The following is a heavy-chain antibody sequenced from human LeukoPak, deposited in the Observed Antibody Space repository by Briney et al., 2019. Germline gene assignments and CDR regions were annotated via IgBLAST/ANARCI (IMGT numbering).Heavy chain of an antibody. V-gene: IGHV3-74*01. CDR1: GFTFSSYW. CDR2: INSDGSST. D-gene: IGHD5-18*01. J-gene: IGHJ6*02. CDR3: ARGRYEHSYGYNYYYGMDV. Sequence: GGSLRHSCAASGFTFSSYWMHWVRQAPGKGLVWVSRINSDGSSTSYADSVKGRFTISRDNAKNTLYLQMNSLRAEDTAVYHCARGRYEHSYGYNYYYGMDVWGQGTTVTVSS.